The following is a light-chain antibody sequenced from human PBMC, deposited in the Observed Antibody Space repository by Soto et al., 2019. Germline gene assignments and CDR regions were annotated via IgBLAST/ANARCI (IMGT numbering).Light chain of an antibody. J-gene: IGKJ1*01. V-gene: IGKV1-5*01. Sequence: DIQMTQSPSTLSASVGDRVTVTCRASQSVGTWLAWYQQKPGRAPNLLIYDASTLASAVPSRFSGSGSGTEFTITISSLQSDDFASYYCQHSTSFSPGAFGPRTKGDI. CDR1: QSVGTW. CDR2: DAS. CDR3: QHSTSFSPGA.